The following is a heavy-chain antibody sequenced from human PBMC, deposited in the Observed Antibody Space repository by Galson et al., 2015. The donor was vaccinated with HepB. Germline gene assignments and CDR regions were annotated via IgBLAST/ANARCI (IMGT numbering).Heavy chain of an antibody. CDR2: ISGSGDKP. CDR1: GFTFRNYA. V-gene: IGHV3-23*01. Sequence: SLRLSCAASGFTFRNYAMTWVRQAPGKGLEWVSAISGSGDKPYYADSVKRRFNISRDNFKNTLLLKMHSLRAEDTAVYYCTSGVYFDSSGYFGSTGDAFDIWGQGTMVSVSS. CDR3: TSGVYFDSSGYFGSTGDAFDI. J-gene: IGHJ3*02. D-gene: IGHD3-22*01.